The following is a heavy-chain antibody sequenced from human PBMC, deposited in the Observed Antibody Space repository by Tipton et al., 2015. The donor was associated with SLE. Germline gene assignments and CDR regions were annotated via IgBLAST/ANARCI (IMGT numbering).Heavy chain of an antibody. J-gene: IGHJ3*02. CDR3: ARSVLYYYDSGTLDI. CDR2: INYSGRT. D-gene: IGHD3-22*01. V-gene: IGHV4-34*01. CDR1: GFTFSSYA. Sequence: LRLSCAASGFTFSSYAMSWVRQAPGKGLEWIGEINYSGRTNYNPSLESRVTISLGTSKNQLSLTLTSVTAADTAVYYCARSVLYYYDSGTLDIWGQGTMVTVS.